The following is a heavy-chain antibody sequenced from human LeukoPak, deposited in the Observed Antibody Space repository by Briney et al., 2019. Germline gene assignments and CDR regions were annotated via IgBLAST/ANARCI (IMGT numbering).Heavy chain of an antibody. V-gene: IGHV3-15*01. J-gene: IGHJ6*02. CDR3: AREVGVVPGAIHYYSYGLDV. Sequence: GGSLRLSCAASGFTFSNAWMSWVRQAPGKGLEWVGRIKTKTDGGTTDYSAPVKGRFTISRGDSKNTLYLEMNSLKVEDTAVYYCAREVGVVPGAIHYYSYGLDVWGQGTTVTVSS. CDR1: GFTFSNAW. D-gene: IGHD3-16*01. CDR2: IKTKTDGGTT.